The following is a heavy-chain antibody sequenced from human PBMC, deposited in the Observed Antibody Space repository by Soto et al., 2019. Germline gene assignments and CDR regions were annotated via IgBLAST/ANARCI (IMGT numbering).Heavy chain of an antibody. J-gene: IGHJ4*02. CDR3: ASPLIYYDSSGYYYEPYFDY. Sequence: SETLSLTCTVSGGSISSYYWSWIRQPPGKGLEWIGYIYHSGSTYYNPSLKSRVTITVDRSKNQFSLKLSSVTAADTAVYFCASPLIYYDSSGYYYEPYFDYWGQGTLVTVSS. D-gene: IGHD3-22*01. V-gene: IGHV4-59*04. CDR1: GGSISSYY. CDR2: IYHSGST.